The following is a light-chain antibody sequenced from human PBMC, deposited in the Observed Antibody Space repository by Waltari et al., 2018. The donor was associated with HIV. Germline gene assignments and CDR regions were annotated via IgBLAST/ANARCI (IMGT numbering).Light chain of an antibody. V-gene: IGLV2-14*01. CDR3: SSYSRRGTVV. CDR1: SSDIVYYAY. Sequence: QSALTQPASVSGSPGQSIVLPCTGSSSDIVYYAYVSWYQQYPGQAPKALIYEVTSRPSGTSSRVSGSKSATTAFLAISKLQTDDEADYFCSSYSRRGTVVFGGGTRLTVL. CDR2: EVT. J-gene: IGLJ2*01.